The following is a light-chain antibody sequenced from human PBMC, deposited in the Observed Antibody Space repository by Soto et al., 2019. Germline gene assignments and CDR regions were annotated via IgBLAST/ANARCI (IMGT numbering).Light chain of an antibody. CDR3: QQRSNWPPLT. J-gene: IGKJ4*01. V-gene: IGKV3-11*01. CDR1: QSLSGN. CDR2: DAS. Sequence: EIVMTQSPATLAGSPGETVTLSCRASQSLSGNLAWYQQKPGQAPRLLIYDASNRATGIPARFSGSGSGTDFTLTISSLEPEDFAVYYCQQRSNWPPLTFGGGTKVDIK.